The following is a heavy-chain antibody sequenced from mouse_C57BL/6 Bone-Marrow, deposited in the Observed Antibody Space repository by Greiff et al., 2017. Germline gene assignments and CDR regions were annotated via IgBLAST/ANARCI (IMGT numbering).Heavy chain of an antibody. CDR1: GYTFTDYY. Sequence: VQLKQSGPVLVKPGASVKMSCKASGYTFTDYYMNWVKQSHGKSLEWIGVINPYNGGTSYNQKFKGKATLTVDKSSSTAYMELSSLTSEDSAVYYCARDQAWFAYWGQGTLVTVSA. V-gene: IGHV1-19*01. CDR3: ARDQAWFAY. J-gene: IGHJ3*01. CDR2: INPYNGGT.